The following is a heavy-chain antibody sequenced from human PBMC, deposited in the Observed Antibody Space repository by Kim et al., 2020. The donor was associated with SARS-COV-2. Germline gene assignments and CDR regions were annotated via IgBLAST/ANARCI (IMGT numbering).Heavy chain of an antibody. Sequence: SETLSLTCTVSSGSITSYYWSWIRQPPGKGLEWIGYIYHSGYIYYNPSLKCRVTMSVDTSKNQFSLKLSSVTAADTAVYYCARVPGVPAYYNWFDPWGQGTLVIVST. CDR1: SGSITSYY. V-gene: IGHV4-59*13. J-gene: IGHJ5*02. CDR2: IYHSGYI. CDR3: ARVPGVPAYYNWFDP. D-gene: IGHD3-16*01.